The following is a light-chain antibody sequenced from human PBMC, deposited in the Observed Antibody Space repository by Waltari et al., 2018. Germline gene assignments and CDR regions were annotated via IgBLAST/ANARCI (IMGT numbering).Light chain of an antibody. V-gene: IGLV3-19*01. CDR3: NSGDSSAFRWV. Sequence: SSELTQGPPVSVALGQTVRITCHGDSVRTHYASRYQQKPGQAPILVIHDKNNRPSGIPDRFSGSISGDTASLTITGARAEDEADYYCNSGDSSAFRWVFGAGTRLTVL. CDR1: SVRTHY. CDR2: DKN. J-gene: IGLJ3*02.